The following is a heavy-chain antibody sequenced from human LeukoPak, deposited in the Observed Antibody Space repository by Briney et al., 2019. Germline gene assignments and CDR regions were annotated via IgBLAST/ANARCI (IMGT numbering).Heavy chain of an antibody. CDR1: GFTLSSYE. CDR3: ARDFKGGYYDSSGYYRDYWYFDL. Sequence: GGSLRLSCAASGFTLSSYEMNWVRQAPGKGLEWVSYISSSGSTIYYADSVKGRFTISRDNAKNSLYLQMNSLRAEDTAVYYCARDFKGGYYDSSGYYRDYWYFDLWGRGTLVTVSS. CDR2: ISSSGSTI. D-gene: IGHD3-22*01. J-gene: IGHJ2*01. V-gene: IGHV3-48*03.